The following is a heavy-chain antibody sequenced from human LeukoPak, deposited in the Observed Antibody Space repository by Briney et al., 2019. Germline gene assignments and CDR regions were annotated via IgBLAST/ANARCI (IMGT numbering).Heavy chain of an antibody. D-gene: IGHD5-18*01. Sequence: GGSLRLSCAASGFSFSSYSMTWVRQAPGKGLEWVSSISSSSSYIYYADSVKGRFTISRDNAKNSLYLQMNSLRAEDTAVYYCARASYSYGTIDYWGQGTLVTVSS. CDR2: ISSSSSYI. CDR1: GFSFSSYS. V-gene: IGHV3-21*01. CDR3: ARASYSYGTIDY. J-gene: IGHJ4*02.